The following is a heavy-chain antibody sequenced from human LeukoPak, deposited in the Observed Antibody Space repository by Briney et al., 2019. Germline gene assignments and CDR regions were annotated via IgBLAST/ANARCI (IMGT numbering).Heavy chain of an antibody. CDR3: AKDLFGVVTPIDY. D-gene: IGHD3-3*01. CDR1: GFTFSSYG. CDR2: ISYDGSNK. Sequence: PGGSLRLSCAASGFTFSSYGMHWVRQAPGKGLEWVAVISYDGSNKYYADSVKGRFTISRDNSKNTLYLQMNSLRAEGTAVYYCAKDLFGVVTPIDYWGQGTLVTVSS. V-gene: IGHV3-30*18. J-gene: IGHJ4*02.